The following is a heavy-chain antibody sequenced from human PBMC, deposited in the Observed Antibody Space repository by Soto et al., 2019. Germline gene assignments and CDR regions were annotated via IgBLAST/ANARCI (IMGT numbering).Heavy chain of an antibody. Sequence: SGPTLVNPTQTLTLTCTVSGFSLSTGGMCVSWIRQPPGKALEWLARIDWDDDKFYGTSLKTRLTISKDTSNNQVILTMFNMGPVDTATYYFARTGATDTWYYFDYWGQGTRVTVSS. CDR1: GFSLSTGGMC. CDR3: ARTGATDTWYYFDY. J-gene: IGHJ4*02. V-gene: IGHV2-70*17. D-gene: IGHD1-26*01. CDR2: IDWDDDK.